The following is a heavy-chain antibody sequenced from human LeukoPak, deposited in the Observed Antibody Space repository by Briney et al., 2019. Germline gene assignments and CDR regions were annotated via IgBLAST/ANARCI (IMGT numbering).Heavy chain of an antibody. J-gene: IGHJ4*02. Sequence: GGSVRLSCAASGCTFSEYSMNGVRQAPGKGREGISYIGIESGNTNYADSVKGRFTISGDKANNSLYLQMNSLRVEDTAVYYCARDYKYAFDNWGQGTLVTVSS. V-gene: IGHV3-48*01. CDR2: IGIESGNT. D-gene: IGHD5-24*01. CDR1: GCTFSEYS. CDR3: ARDYKYAFDN.